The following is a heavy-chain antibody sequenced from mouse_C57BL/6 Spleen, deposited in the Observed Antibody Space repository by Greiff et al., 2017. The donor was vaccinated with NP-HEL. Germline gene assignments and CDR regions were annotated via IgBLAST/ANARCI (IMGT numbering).Heavy chain of an antibody. CDR1: GFTFSSYA. CDR2: ISDGGSYT. Sequence: DVKLVESGGGLVKPGGSLKLSCAASGFTFSSYAMSWVRQTPEKRLEWVATISDGGSYTYYPDNVKGRFTISRDNAKNNLYLQMSHLKSEDTAMYYCARDEDYYGSTPHWYFDVWGTGTTVTVSS. CDR3: ARDEDYYGSTPHWYFDV. J-gene: IGHJ1*03. V-gene: IGHV5-4*01. D-gene: IGHD1-1*01.